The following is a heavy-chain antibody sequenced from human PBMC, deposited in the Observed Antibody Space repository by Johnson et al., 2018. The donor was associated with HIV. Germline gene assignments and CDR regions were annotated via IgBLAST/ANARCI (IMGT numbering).Heavy chain of an antibody. CDR3: ARRVGMIVVERGAYDI. Sequence: VQLVESGGGVVQPGRSLRLSCAASGFTFSSYAMHWVRQAPGRRLQYVSAISSNGGSTYYASFAKGRFTISRDNSKNTLYLQMGSLRAEDMAVYYCARRVGMIVVERGAYDIWGQGTMVTVSS. CDR1: GFTFSSYA. V-gene: IGHV3-64*01. CDR2: ISSNGGST. J-gene: IGHJ3*02. D-gene: IGHD3-22*01.